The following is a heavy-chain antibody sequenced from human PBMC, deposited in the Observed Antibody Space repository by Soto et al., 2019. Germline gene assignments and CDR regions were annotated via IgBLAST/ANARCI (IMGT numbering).Heavy chain of an antibody. CDR3: ARRLVVRYFDWLSHFDY. Sequence: SVKVSCKASGGTFSSYAISWVRQAPGQGLEWMGGIIPIFGTANYAQKFQGRVTITADESTSTAYMELSSLRSEDTAVYYCARRLVVRYFDWLSHFDYWRQGTLVTVSS. CDR1: GGTFSSYA. CDR2: IIPIFGTA. J-gene: IGHJ4*02. D-gene: IGHD3-9*01. V-gene: IGHV1-69*13.